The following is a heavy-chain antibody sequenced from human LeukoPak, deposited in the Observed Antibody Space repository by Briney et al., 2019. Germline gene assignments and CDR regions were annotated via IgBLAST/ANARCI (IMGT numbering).Heavy chain of an antibody. D-gene: IGHD3-9*01. J-gene: IGHJ6*03. V-gene: IGHV4-59*01. CDR2: IYYSGST. CDR1: GGSISSYY. CDR3: EREGRYFDWLRYYYYYMDV. Sequence: PSETLSLTCTVSGGSISSYYWSWIRQPPGKGLEWIGYIYYSGSTNYNPSLKSRVTISVDTSKNQFSLKLSSVTAADTAVYYCEREGRYFDWLRYYYYYMDVWGKGTTVTVSS.